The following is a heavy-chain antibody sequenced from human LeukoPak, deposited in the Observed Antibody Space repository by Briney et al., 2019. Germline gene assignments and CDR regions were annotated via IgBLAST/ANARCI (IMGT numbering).Heavy chain of an antibody. Sequence: KASETLSLTCTVSGGSISSRSYYWGWIRQPPGKGLEWIGYIFYSGSTNYNPSLKSRVTISVDTSKNQFSLKLSSVTAADTAVYYCARAPGYCSSTSCQGAHYFDYWGQGTLVTVSS. V-gene: IGHV4-61*05. J-gene: IGHJ4*02. CDR2: IFYSGST. D-gene: IGHD2-2*01. CDR3: ARAPGYCSSTSCQGAHYFDY. CDR1: GGSISSRSYY.